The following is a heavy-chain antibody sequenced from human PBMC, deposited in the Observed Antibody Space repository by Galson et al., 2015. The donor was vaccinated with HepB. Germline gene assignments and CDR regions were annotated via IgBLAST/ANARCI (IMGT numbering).Heavy chain of an antibody. CDR3: ARVGKNAGLYDYSLDV. CDR2: IIYGGST. J-gene: IGHJ6*02. D-gene: IGHD7-27*01. V-gene: IGHV4-34*12. CDR1: VGSFNDYY. Sequence: TLSLTCAVYVGSFNDYYWSWIRQPPGKGLEWIGNIIYGGSTSYNPSLKSRVAISADTSKNQFSLKLTSVTVADTATYYCARVGKNAGLYDYSLDVWGQGTAVIVSS.